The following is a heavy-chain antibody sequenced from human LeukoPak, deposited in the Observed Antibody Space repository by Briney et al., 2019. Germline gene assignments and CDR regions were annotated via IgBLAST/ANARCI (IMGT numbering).Heavy chain of an antibody. J-gene: IGHJ6*02. CDR2: IKPSGGST. CDR3: AKPGIAAAGYYYYGMDV. CDR1: GYTFTRYY. D-gene: IGHD6-13*01. V-gene: IGHV1-46*01. Sequence: ASVKVSCKASGYTFTRYYMHWVRQAPGQGLEWMGIIKPSGGSTSYAQKFQGRVTMTRDTSTSTVYMELSSLRSEDTAVYYCAKPGIAAAGYYYYGMDVWGQGTTVTVSS.